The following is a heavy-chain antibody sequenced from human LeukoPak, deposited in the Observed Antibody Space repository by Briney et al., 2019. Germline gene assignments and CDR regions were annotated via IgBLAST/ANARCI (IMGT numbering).Heavy chain of an antibody. CDR3: ARLGRASHCSSTNCYFDY. J-gene: IGHJ4*02. Sequence: SETLSLTCGVSGYSISTGYYWGWIRQPPGKGLEWIGSIYHSGSTYYNPSLKSRVTISVDTSKNQFSLKLSSVTAADTAVYYCARLGRASHCSSTNCYFDYWGQGTLVTVS. V-gene: IGHV4-38-2*01. CDR1: GYSISTGYY. CDR2: IYHSGST. D-gene: IGHD2-2*01.